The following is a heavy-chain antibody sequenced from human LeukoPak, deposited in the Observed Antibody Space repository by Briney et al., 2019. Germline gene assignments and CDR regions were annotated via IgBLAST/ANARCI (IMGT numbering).Heavy chain of an antibody. CDR2: IKEDGSEK. D-gene: IGHD2/OR15-2a*01. Sequence: PGGSLRLSCVVSGFMFSSNTMTWVRQAPGKGLEWVANIKEDGSEKHYVDSVKGRSTISRDNAKNSLYLQMNSLRAEDPAVYYCATGGRRYYADWGQGTLVRVSS. J-gene: IGHJ4*02. CDR1: GFMFSSNT. CDR3: ATGGRRYYAD. V-gene: IGHV3-7*01.